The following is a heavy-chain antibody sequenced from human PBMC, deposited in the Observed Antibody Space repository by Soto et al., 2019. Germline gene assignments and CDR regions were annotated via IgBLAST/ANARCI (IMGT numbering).Heavy chain of an antibody. J-gene: IGHJ6*02. CDR1: GGTFSNYA. CDR2: IIPIFGTA. Sequence: ASVTVSCKASGGTFSNYAISWVRQAPGQGLEWMGGIIPIFGTANHAQKFQGRVTITADESTSTAYMELSSLRSEDTAVYYCARGRYQGIYYYYYGMDVWGQGTTVTSP. V-gene: IGHV1-69*13. CDR3: ARGRYQGIYYYYYGMDV. D-gene: IGHD1-20*01.